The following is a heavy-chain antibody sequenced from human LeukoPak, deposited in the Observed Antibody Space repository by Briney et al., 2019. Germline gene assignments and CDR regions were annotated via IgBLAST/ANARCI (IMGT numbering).Heavy chain of an antibody. CDR1: GYTFTSYG. CDR2: ISAYNGNT. V-gene: IGHV1-18*01. Sequence: ASVEVSYKASGYTFTSYGISWVRQAPGQGLEWMGWISAYNGNTNYAQKLQGRVTVTTDTSTSTAYMELRSLRSDDTAVYYCARGLGIAARAPFDYWGQGTLVTVSS. J-gene: IGHJ4*02. CDR3: ARGLGIAARAPFDY. D-gene: IGHD6-6*01.